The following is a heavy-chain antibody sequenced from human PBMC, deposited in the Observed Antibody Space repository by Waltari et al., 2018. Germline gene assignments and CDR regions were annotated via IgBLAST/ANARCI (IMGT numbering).Heavy chain of an antibody. D-gene: IGHD6-19*01. V-gene: IGHV3-48*03. CDR3: ARGIKSSGWFDY. J-gene: IGHJ4*02. CDR2: ISSSGSTI. CDR1: GFTFSSYE. Sequence: EVQLVESGGGLVQPGGSLRLSCAASGFTFSSYEMNWVRQAPGKGLEWVSYISSSGSTIYYADSVKGRFTSSRDNAKNSLYRQMNSLRAEDTAVYYWARGIKSSGWFDYWGQGTLVTVSS.